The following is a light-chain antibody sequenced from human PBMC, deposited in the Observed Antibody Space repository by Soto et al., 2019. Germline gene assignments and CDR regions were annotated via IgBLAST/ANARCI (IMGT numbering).Light chain of an antibody. Sequence: QSVLTQPPSVSGAPGQGVTISCAGSSSNIGPGYDVHWYQQFPGTAPKLLIFGNNKRPSGVPDRFSGSKSGASASLAITGLQAEDEADYYCQSYDSRLSGFVFGGGTK. CDR3: QSYDSRLSGFV. CDR2: GNN. J-gene: IGLJ2*01. V-gene: IGLV1-40*01. CDR1: SSNIGPGYD.